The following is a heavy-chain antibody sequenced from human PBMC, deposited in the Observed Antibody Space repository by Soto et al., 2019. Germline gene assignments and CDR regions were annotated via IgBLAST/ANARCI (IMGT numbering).Heavy chain of an antibody. CDR2: IYYNGNT. D-gene: IGHD6-6*01. CDR1: GGSISLGGYY. Sequence: SETLSLTCTVSGGSISLGGYYWSWIRQHPGKGLEWIGYIYYNGNTYYNPSLKSRVTISLDTSKKQFSLKLSSVTAADTAVYYCARTYTSSPYFDYWGQGTLVTVSS. J-gene: IGHJ4*02. V-gene: IGHV4-31*03. CDR3: ARTYTSSPYFDY.